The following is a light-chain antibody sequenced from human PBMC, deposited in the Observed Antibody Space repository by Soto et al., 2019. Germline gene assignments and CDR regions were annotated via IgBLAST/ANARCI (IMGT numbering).Light chain of an antibody. V-gene: IGKV1-39*01. J-gene: IGKJ1*01. CDR1: QGISTY. CDR2: AAS. Sequence: DIQMTQSPSSLSESAGDSVTITCRASQGISTYLNWYQQKPGKAPKLLIYAASSLQSGVPSRFSGSGSETDFTLTISSLQPEDFATYYCQQSYSTTWTFGQGTKVEIQ. CDR3: QQSYSTTWT.